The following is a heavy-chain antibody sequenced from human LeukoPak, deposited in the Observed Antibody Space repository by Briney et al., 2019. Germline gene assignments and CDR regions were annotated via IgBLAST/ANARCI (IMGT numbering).Heavy chain of an antibody. CDR3: AKMGYYDSSGYYSTPPALDY. V-gene: IGHV3-23*01. D-gene: IGHD3-22*01. CDR2: ISGSGGST. CDR1: GFTFSSYA. J-gene: IGHJ4*02. Sequence: GGSLRLSCAASGFTFSSYAMSWVRQAPGKGLEWVSAISGSGGSTYYADSVKGRFTISRDNSKNTLYLQMNSLRAEDTAVYYCAKMGYYDSSGYYSTPPALDYWGQGTLVTVSS.